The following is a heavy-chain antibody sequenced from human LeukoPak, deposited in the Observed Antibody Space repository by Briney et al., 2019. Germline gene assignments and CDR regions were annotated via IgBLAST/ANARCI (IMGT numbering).Heavy chain of an antibody. CDR2: IYSGGST. CDR3: ARGDLGYCSGGSCPNWFDP. D-gene: IGHD2-15*01. J-gene: IGHJ5*02. V-gene: IGHV3-66*01. CDR1: GFTVSSNY. Sequence: GGSLRLSCAASGFTVSSNYMSWVRQAPGKGLEWVSVIYSGGSTYYADSVKGRFTISRDNSKNTLYLQMNSLRAEDMAVYYCARGDLGYCSGGSCPNWFDPWGQGTLVTVSS.